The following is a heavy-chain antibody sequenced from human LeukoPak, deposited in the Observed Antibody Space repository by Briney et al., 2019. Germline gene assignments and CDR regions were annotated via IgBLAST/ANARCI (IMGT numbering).Heavy chain of an antibody. CDR2: INHSGST. V-gene: IGHV4-34*01. D-gene: IGHD3-22*01. J-gene: IGHJ4*02. CDR3: ALIVVVNLGDLLDY. Sequence: PSETLSLTCAVYGGSFSGYYWSWIRQPPGKGLEWIGEINHSGSTNYNPSLKSRVTISVDTSKNQFSLKLSSVTAADTAVYYCALIVVVNLGDLLDYWGQGTLVTVSS. CDR1: GGSFSGYY.